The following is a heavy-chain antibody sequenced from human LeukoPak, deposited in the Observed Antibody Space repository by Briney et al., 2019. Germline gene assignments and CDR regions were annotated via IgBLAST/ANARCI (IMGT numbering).Heavy chain of an antibody. J-gene: IGHJ6*02. V-gene: IGHV3-30*18. CDR3: AKDLVAARPWYYGMDV. D-gene: IGHD6-6*01. CDR1: GFTFSTYV. CDR2: ISYDGSNK. Sequence: SGGSLRLSCAASGFTFSTYVMHWVRQAPGKGLEWVAVISYDGSNKYYADSVKGRFTISRDNSKNTLYLQMNSLRAEDTAVYYCAKDLVAARPWYYGMDVWGQGTTVTVSS.